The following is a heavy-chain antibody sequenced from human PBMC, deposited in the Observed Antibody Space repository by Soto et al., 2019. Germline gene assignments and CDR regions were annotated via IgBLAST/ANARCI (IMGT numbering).Heavy chain of an antibody. J-gene: IGHJ3*02. CDR1: GGSISSSNW. V-gene: IGHV4-4*02. Sequence: QVQLQESGPGLVKPSGTLSLTCAVSGGSISSSNWWSWVRQPPGKGLEWIGEIYHSGSTNYNPSLKSRVTISVDKSKNQFSLKLSSVTAADTAVYYCARDNGTYYGSGSYYNINAFDIWGQGTMVTVSS. CDR2: IYHSGST. CDR3: ARDNGTYYGSGSYYNINAFDI. D-gene: IGHD3-10*01.